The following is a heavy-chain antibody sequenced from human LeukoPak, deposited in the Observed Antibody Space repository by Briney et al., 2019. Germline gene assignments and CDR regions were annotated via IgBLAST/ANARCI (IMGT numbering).Heavy chain of an antibody. D-gene: IGHD4-17*01. CDR1: GYTFTSYG. CDR3: ARDTAAYYFDS. J-gene: IGHJ4*02. V-gene: IGHV1-18*01. Sequence: ASVKVSCKASGYTFTSYGMSWVRQAPGQGLEWMGGSSGYNSNTNYAQKLQGSVTMTTHTSTSTAYMELRSLRSDDTAVYYCARDTAAYYFDSWGQGTLVTASS. CDR2: SSGYNSNT.